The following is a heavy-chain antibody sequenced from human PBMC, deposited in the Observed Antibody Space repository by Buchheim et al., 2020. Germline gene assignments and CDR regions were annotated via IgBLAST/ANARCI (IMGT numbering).Heavy chain of an antibody. Sequence: QVQLVESGGGVVQPGRSLRLSCAASGFTFSSYGMHWVRQAPGKGLEWVAVISYDGSNKYYADSVKGRFTISRDNSKNTLYLQMNSLRAEDTAVYYCARERPDPWFDPWGQGTL. CDR2: ISYDGSNK. J-gene: IGHJ5*02. CDR3: ARERPDPWFDP. D-gene: IGHD2-2*01. V-gene: IGHV3-30*03. CDR1: GFTFSSYG.